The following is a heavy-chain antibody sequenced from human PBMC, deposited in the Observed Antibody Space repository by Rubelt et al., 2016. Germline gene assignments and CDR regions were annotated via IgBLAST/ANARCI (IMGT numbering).Heavy chain of an antibody. CDR1: GGTFSSYA. CDR2: IIPIFGTA. CDR3: ARGGAAAADDNDAFGI. Sequence: QVQLVQSGAEVKKPGSSVKVSCKASGGTFSSYAISWVRQAPGQGLEWMGGIIPIFGTANYAQKFQGRVTITADESTSTAYMGLSSLRSEDTAVYYCARGGAAAADDNDAFGIWGQGTMVTVSS. V-gene: IGHV1-69*01. D-gene: IGHD6-13*01. J-gene: IGHJ3*02.